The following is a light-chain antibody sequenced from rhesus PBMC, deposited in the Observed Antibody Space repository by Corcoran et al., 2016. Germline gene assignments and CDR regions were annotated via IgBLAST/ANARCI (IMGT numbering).Light chain of an antibody. V-gene: IGKV4-1*01. CDR1: QSILYSSNNKNY. J-gene: IGKJ4*01. CDR2: WAS. Sequence: DIVMTQSPDSLAVSLGERVTINCKSSQSILYSSNNKNYFAWYQPKPGQAPKLLIYWASTRESGVPKRFSGSGSGTDFILTRSGLQAEDVSVYYCQQYYSTPLTFGGGTKVEIK. CDR3: QQYYSTPLT.